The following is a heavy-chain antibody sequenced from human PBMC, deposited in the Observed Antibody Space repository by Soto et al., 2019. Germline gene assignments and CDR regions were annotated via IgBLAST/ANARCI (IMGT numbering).Heavy chain of an antibody. Sequence: VGSLRLSCAASGFTFSSYSMNWVHQAPGKGLEWVSSISSSSSYIYYADSVKGRFTISRDNAKNSLYLQMNSLRAEDTAVYYCASQGVGVGYWGQGTLVTVSS. CDR3: ASQGVGVGY. CDR2: ISSSSSYI. CDR1: GFTFSSYS. J-gene: IGHJ4*02. V-gene: IGHV3-21*01. D-gene: IGHD6-19*01.